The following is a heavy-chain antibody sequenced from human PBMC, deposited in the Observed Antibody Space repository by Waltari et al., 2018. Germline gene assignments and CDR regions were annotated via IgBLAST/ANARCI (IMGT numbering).Heavy chain of an antibody. J-gene: IGHJ6*02. D-gene: IGHD3-22*01. V-gene: IGHV4-34*01. Sequence: QVQLQQWGAGLLKPSETLSLTCAVYGGSFSGYSWSGIRQPPGRGLEWIGEINHSGSTNYNPSLKSRVTISVDTSKNQFSLKLSSVTAADTAVYYCARGMIVVVDYYYYYGMDVWGQGTTVTVSS. CDR2: INHSGST. CDR1: GGSFSGYS. CDR3: ARGMIVVVDYYYYYGMDV.